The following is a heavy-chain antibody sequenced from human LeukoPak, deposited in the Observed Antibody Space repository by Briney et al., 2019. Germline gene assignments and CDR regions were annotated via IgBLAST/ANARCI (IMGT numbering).Heavy chain of an antibody. V-gene: IGHV2-5*01. Sequence: SGPTLVNPTQTLTLTCTFSGFSLSTSGGGVGWIRQPPGKALEWLALIYWNDDKRYSPSLKSRLTITKDTSKNQVVLTMTNMDPVDTATYYCAYTYYYDSSGYFDYWGQGTLVTVSS. CDR2: IYWNDDK. CDR1: GFSLSTSGGG. J-gene: IGHJ4*02. D-gene: IGHD3-22*01. CDR3: AYTYYYDSSGYFDY.